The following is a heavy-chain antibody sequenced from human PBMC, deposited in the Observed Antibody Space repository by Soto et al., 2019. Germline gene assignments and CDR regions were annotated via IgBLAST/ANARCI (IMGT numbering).Heavy chain of an antibody. CDR2: INHSGST. CDR3: ARGGKYYDFWSGYNWSNWFDP. CDR1: GVSFSGYY. D-gene: IGHD3-3*01. J-gene: IGHJ5*02. Sequence: SETLSLTCAVYGVSFSGYYWIWIRQPPGKGLEWIGEINHSGSTNYNPSLKSRVTISVDTSKNQFSLKLSSVTAADTAVYYCARGGKYYDFWSGYNWSNWFDPWGQGTLVTVSS. V-gene: IGHV4-34*01.